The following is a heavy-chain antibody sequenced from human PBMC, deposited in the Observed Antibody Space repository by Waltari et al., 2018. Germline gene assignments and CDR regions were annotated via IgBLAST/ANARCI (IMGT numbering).Heavy chain of an antibody. V-gene: IGHV4-39*01. D-gene: IGHD3-3*01. CDR2: IYYSGST. Sequence: QLQLQESGPGLVKPSETLSLTCTVSGGSIRSSSYYWGWIRQPPGKGLEWIGSIYYSGSTYYNPSLKSRVTISVDTSKNQFSLKLSSVTAADTAVYYCARTPMGDFWSGYPDYWGQGTLVTVSS. CDR1: GGSIRSSSYY. CDR3: ARTPMGDFWSGYPDY. J-gene: IGHJ4*02.